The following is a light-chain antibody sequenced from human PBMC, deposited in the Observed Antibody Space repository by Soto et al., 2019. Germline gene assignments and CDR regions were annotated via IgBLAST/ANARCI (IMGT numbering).Light chain of an antibody. Sequence: DIQMTQSPSTLSASVGDRVSITCRASQSINTWLAWYQQKPGKAPKLLIQKVSSLESGVPSRFSGSGFGTEFTLTISSLQTDDFATYYCQQFDSYHTFGQGTKLEIK. J-gene: IGKJ2*01. CDR1: QSINTW. CDR3: QQFDSYHT. CDR2: KVS. V-gene: IGKV1-5*03.